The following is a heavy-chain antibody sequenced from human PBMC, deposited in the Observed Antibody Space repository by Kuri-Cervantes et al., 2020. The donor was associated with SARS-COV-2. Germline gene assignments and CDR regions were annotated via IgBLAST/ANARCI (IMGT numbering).Heavy chain of an antibody. CDR2: IRSKAYGGTT. V-gene: IGHV3-71*02. J-gene: IGHJ6*02. Sequence: GESLKISCAASGFTFSSYSMNWVRQAPGKGLEWVGFIRSKAYGGTTEYAASVKGRFTISRDDSKNTLYLQMGSLRAEDMAVYYCARVHTPKAYNYYGMDVWGQGTTVTVSS. CDR3: ARVHTPKAYNYYGMDV. CDR1: GFTFSSYS.